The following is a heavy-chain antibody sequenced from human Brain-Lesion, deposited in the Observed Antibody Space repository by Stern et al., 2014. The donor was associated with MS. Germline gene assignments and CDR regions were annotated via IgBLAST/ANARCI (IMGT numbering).Heavy chain of an antibody. CDR2: ISGRGGAT. CDR3: AKWPHHIAVAGTRYFQH. J-gene: IGHJ1*01. CDR1: GFSFSTYA. V-gene: IGHV3-23*04. D-gene: IGHD6-19*01. Sequence: EVQLVESGGGLVKPGGSLRVSCAASGFSFSTYAMSWVRQTPGKGLQWVSVISGRGGATYYADSVKGRFPISRDNSKNPLYLQMDSLRADDTAVYYCAKWPHHIAVAGTRYFQHWGQGTLVTVSS.